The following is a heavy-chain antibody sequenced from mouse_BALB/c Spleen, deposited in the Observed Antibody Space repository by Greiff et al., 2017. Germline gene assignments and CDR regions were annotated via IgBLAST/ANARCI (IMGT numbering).Heavy chain of an antibody. Sequence: VQLQESGAELVRPGTSVKISCKASGYTFTNYWLGWVKQRPGHGLEWIGDIYPGGGYTNYNEKFKGKATLTADTSSSTAYMQLSSLTSEDSAVYFCARNYGSREGWFAYWGQGTLVTVSA. D-gene: IGHD1-1*01. J-gene: IGHJ3*01. V-gene: IGHV1-63*02. CDR3: ARNYGSREGWFAY. CDR1: GYTFTNYW. CDR2: IYPGGGYT.